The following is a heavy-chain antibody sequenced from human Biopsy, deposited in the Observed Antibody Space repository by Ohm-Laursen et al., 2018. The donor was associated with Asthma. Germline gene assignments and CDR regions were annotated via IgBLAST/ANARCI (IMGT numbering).Heavy chain of an antibody. CDR2: ISYDGSNK. J-gene: IGHJ3*02. CDR1: GFTFSSYG. V-gene: IGHV3-30*03. CDR3: ARGNHHLDYGGNSGAFDI. Sequence: SLRLSCTASGFTFSSYGMHWVRQAPGKALEWVAVISYDGSNKYYADSVKGRFTISRDNSKNTLYLQMNSLRAEDTAVYYCARGNHHLDYGGNSGAFDIWGQGTMVTVSS. D-gene: IGHD4-23*01.